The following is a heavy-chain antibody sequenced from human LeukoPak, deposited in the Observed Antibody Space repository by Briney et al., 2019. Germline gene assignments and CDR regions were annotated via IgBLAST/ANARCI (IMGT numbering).Heavy chain of an antibody. CDR2: INPSGGST. CDR3: AREERGSVRRAPPDAFEI. CDR1: GYTFTSYY. V-gene: IGHV1-46*01. J-gene: IGHJ3*02. D-gene: IGHD3-10*01. Sequence: ASVKVSFKASGYTFTSYYMHWVRQAPGQGLEWMGIINPSGGSTSYAQKFQGRVTMTRDTSTSTVYMELSSLRSEDTDVYYCAREERGSVRRAPPDAFEIWGQGTMVTVSS.